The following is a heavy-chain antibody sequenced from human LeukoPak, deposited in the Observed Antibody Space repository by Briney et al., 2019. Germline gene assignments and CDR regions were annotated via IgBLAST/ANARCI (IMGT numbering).Heavy chain of an antibody. CDR1: GFTFSSYG. CDR2: ISYDGSNK. Sequence: AGSLRLSCAAAGFTFSSYGMHWVRQAPGKGLEWVAVISYDGSNKYYADSVKGRFTISRDNYKNPLYLQMNSLRAEDTAVYYCAKEESGPFFDYWGQRTLVTVSS. J-gene: IGHJ4*02. CDR3: AKEESGPFFDY. D-gene: IGHD3-3*01. V-gene: IGHV3-30*18.